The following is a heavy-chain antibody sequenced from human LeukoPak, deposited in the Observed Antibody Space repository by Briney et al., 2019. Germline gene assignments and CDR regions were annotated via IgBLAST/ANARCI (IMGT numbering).Heavy chain of an antibody. CDR1: GFTFSSYA. V-gene: IGHV3-23*01. Sequence: PGGSLRLSCAASGFTFSSYAMNWVRQAPGKGLEWLSAISGSGGSTYYADSVKGRFTISRDNSKNTLYLQMNSLRAEDTAVYYCAKGYGSGSYLADYWGQGTLVTVSS. D-gene: IGHD3-10*01. CDR2: ISGSGGST. J-gene: IGHJ4*02. CDR3: AKGYGSGSYLADY.